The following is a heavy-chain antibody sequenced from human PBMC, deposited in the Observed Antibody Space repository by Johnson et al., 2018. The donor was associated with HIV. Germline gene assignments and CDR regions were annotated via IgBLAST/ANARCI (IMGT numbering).Heavy chain of an antibody. CDR2: LFSGVTT. V-gene: IGHV3-66*01. Sequence: VQLVESGGGLVQPGGSLRLSCAASGFTVSSYYMTWVRQAPGKGLEWVSVLFSGVTTYYADSVKGRFPISRDSSKNTLYLQMNSLRAEDTAVYYCARACRDGYTCDAFDIWGQGTMVTVSS. CDR3: ARACRDGYTCDAFDI. CDR1: GFTVSSYY. D-gene: IGHD5-24*01. J-gene: IGHJ3*02.